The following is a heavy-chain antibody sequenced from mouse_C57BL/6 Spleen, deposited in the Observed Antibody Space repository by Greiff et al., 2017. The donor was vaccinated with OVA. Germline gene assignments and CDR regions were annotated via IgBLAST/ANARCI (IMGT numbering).Heavy chain of an antibody. CDR2: IYPGDGDT. CDR3: ARRDSSGYGLRFAY. CDR1: GYAFSSYW. V-gene: IGHV1-80*01. J-gene: IGHJ3*01. Sequence: QVQLQQSGAELVKPGASVKISCKASGYAFSSYWMNWVKQRPGKGLEWIGQIYPGDGDTNYNGKFKGKATLTADKSSSTAYMQLSSLTSEDSAVYFCARRDSSGYGLRFAYWGQGTLVTVSA. D-gene: IGHD3-2*02.